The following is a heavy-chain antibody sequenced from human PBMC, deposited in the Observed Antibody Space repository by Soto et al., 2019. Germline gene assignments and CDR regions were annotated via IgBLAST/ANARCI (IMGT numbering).Heavy chain of an antibody. CDR1: GFTVSSNY. CDR3: VSCSTSRSFYYYYGMDV. CDR2: IYSGGST. J-gene: IGHJ6*02. D-gene: IGHD2-2*01. Sequence: GGSLRLSCAASGFTVSSNYMSWVRQAPGKGLEWVSVIYSGGSTYYADSVKGRFTISRDNSKNTLYLQMNSLRAEDTAVYYCVSCSTSRSFYYYYGMDVWGQGTTVTVSS. V-gene: IGHV3-53*01.